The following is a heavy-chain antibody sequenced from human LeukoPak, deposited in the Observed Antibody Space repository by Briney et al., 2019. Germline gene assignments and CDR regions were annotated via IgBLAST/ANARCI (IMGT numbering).Heavy chain of an antibody. Sequence: SETLPLTCAVSGYSISSGYYWGWIRQPPGKGLEWIGNIYHNGNTYYNPSLKSRVTISVDTSKNQFSLKLSSVTAADTAVYYCARGGVTYDYGSWGQGTLVTVSS. CDR1: GYSISSGYY. D-gene: IGHD3-10*01. V-gene: IGHV4-38-2*01. J-gene: IGHJ5*02. CDR2: IYHNGNT. CDR3: ARGGVTYDYGS.